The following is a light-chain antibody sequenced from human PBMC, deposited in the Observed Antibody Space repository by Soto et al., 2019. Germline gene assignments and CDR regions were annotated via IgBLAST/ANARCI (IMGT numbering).Light chain of an antibody. Sequence: EVVMTQSPDLLSVSPGETVTLSCRASQGVSHNLAWYQQKPGQAPRLLIYETSTRATGIPARFSGSGSGTEFTLTISSLQSEDFAVYYCQQYYNWPPWPFGQGPKVEIK. CDR2: ETS. V-gene: IGKV3-15*01. J-gene: IGKJ1*01. CDR3: QQYYNWPPWP. CDR1: QGVSHN.